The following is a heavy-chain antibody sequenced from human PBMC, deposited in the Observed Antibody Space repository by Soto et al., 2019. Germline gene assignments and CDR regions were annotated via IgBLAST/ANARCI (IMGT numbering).Heavy chain of an antibody. D-gene: IGHD6-6*01. CDR1: GFTFSSYA. Sequence: GGSLRLSCAASGFTFSSYAMHWVRQAPGKGLEWVAVISYDGSNKYYADSVKGRFTISRDNSKNTLYLQMNSLRAEDTAVYYCARDQGAARPPPYYYGMDVWGQGTTVTVSS. CDR2: ISYDGSNK. CDR3: ARDQGAARPPPYYYGMDV. J-gene: IGHJ6*02. V-gene: IGHV3-30-3*01.